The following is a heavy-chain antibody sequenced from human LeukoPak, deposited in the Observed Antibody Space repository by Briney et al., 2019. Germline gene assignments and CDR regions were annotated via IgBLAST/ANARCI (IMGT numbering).Heavy chain of an antibody. D-gene: IGHD3-22*01. J-gene: IGHJ3*01. CDR3: ARGKVTYYYDSSGYYPDAFDV. Sequence: SETLSLTCAVSGGSISSGGYAWGWIRQPPGKGLEWIVYIYHSGSTYYNPSLKSRVTISVDRSKNQFSLKLSSVTAADTAVYYCARGKVTYYYDSSGYYPDAFDVWGQGTMVTVSS. CDR1: GGSISSGGYA. CDR2: IYHSGST. V-gene: IGHV4-30-2*01.